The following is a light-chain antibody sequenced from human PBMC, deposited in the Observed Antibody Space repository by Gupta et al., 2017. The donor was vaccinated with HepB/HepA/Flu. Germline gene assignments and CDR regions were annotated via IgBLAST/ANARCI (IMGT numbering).Light chain of an antibody. CDR1: SSNIGNNF. CDR2: ENN. V-gene: IGLV1-51*02. J-gene: IGLJ2*01. CDR3: GTWDSSLRAFV. Sequence: FTLSPSMPPAPGQKVTISWSGSSSNIGNNFVTWYQQLPGTAPKLLIYENNKRPSDIPDRISASKSGTSATLGITGLQTVDEADYYCGTWDSSLRAFVFGGGTKLTVL.